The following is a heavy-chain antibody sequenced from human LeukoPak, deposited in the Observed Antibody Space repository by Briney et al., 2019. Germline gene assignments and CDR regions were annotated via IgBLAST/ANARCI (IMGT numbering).Heavy chain of an antibody. J-gene: IGHJ6*03. Sequence: SETLSLTCTVSGGSLSSYYWSWTRQPPGKGLEWIGYIYYSGSTNYNPSLKSRVTISVDTSKNQFSLKLSSVAAADTAVYYCARGDYYYYMDVWGKGTTVTVSS. CDR3: ARGDYYYYMDV. V-gene: IGHV4-59*01. CDR2: IYYSGST. CDR1: GGSLSSYY. D-gene: IGHD5-24*01.